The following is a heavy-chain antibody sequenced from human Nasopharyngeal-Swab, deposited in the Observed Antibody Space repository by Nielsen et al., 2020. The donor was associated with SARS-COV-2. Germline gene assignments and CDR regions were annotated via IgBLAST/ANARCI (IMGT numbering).Heavy chain of an antibody. J-gene: IGHJ4*02. D-gene: IGHD2-2*01. V-gene: IGHV3-23*01. CDR3: AKGGYCSSTSCKDFFDY. Sequence: VRQAPGKGLEWVSGISGSGGSTSYADSVKGRFTISRDNSKNTLYVQMNSLRAEDTAVYYCAKGGYCSSTSCKDFFDYWGQGTRVTVSS. CDR2: ISGSGGST.